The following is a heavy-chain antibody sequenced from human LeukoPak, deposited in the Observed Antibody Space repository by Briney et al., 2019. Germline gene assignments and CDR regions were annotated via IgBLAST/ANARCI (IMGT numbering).Heavy chain of an antibody. CDR2: ISASGGSA. Sequence: GGSLRLSCATSGFTFSNYGMHWVRQAPGKGLEWVSAISASGGSAFYADSVKGRFTISRDNSKNTLYLQMNSLRADDTAVYYCSKQEVTGIWYFALWGRGTLITVSS. J-gene: IGHJ2*01. CDR3: SKQEVTGIWYFAL. CDR1: GFTFSNYG. V-gene: IGHV3-23*01. D-gene: IGHD2-21*02.